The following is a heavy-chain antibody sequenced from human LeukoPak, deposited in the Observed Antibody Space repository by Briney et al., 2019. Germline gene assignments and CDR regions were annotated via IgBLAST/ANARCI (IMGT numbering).Heavy chain of an antibody. CDR1: GGSISSSSYY. CDR3: ARVRRFGEWDDLY. J-gene: IGHJ4*02. V-gene: IGHV4-39*07. Sequence: SETLSLTCTVSGGSISSSSYYRAWIRQPPGKGLEWIGSIHYSGSTYYNPSLQSRVTISIDTSKNQFSLKLRFVTAADTAVYYCARVRRFGEWDDLYWGQGTLVTVSS. CDR2: IHYSGST. D-gene: IGHD3-10*01.